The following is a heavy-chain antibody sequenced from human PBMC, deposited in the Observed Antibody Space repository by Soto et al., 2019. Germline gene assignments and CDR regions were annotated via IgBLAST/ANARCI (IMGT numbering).Heavy chain of an antibody. CDR3: ARSIVVVTALDY. CDR2: INPNSGGT. CDR1: GYTFTGYY. J-gene: IGHJ4*02. Sequence: ASVKVSCKASGYTFTGYYMHWVRQAPGQGLEWMGWINPNSGGTNYAQKFQGWVSMTRDTSISTAYMELSSLRSEDTAVYYCARSIVVVTALDYWGQGTLVTVSS. V-gene: IGHV1-2*04. D-gene: IGHD2-21*02.